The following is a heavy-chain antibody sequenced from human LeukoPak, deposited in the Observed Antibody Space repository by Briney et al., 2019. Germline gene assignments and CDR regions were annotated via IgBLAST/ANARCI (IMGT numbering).Heavy chain of an antibody. Sequence: PGGSLRLSCAASGFTFSNYAMHWVRQAPGKGLEYDSVISSNGDSTYYASSVKGRFTISRDNSKNTLYLQMGSLRAEDMAVYYCARAPYYDFWSGWPYYMDVWGKGTTVTVSS. J-gene: IGHJ6*03. D-gene: IGHD3-3*01. CDR2: ISSNGDST. CDR1: GFTFSNYA. V-gene: IGHV3-64*01. CDR3: ARAPYYDFWSGWPYYMDV.